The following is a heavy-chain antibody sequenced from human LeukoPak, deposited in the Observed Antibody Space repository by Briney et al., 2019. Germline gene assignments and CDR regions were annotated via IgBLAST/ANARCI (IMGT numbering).Heavy chain of an antibody. D-gene: IGHD3-22*01. CDR3: ASYYDSSGYSSQPDYYYGMDV. CDR1: GGTFSSYA. CDR2: IIPIFGIA. Sequence: GASVKVSCKASGGTFSSYAISWVRQAPGQGLEWMGRIIPIFGIANYAQKFQGRVTITADKSTSTAYMELSSLRSEDTAVYYCASYYDSSGYSSQPDYYYGMDVWGQGTTVTVSS. J-gene: IGHJ6*02. V-gene: IGHV1-69*04.